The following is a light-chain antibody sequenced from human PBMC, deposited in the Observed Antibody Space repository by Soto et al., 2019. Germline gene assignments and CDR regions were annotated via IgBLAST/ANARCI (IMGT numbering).Light chain of an antibody. V-gene: IGKV3-20*01. CDR1: QSVGGSY. J-gene: IGKJ1*01. Sequence: EIVLTQSPGTLSLSPGERATLSCRASQSVGGSYLACFQQKPGQAPRLLIYVASTRATGVPDRFSGSGSSTDFSPTINSLEPEDFAVYYCQHYGYSPWTFGQGTKVEIK. CDR2: VAS. CDR3: QHYGYSPWT.